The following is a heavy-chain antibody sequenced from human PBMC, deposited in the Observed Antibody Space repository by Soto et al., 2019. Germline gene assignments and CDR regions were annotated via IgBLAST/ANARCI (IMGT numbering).Heavy chain of an antibody. V-gene: IGHV1-69*12. CDR1: GGTFSEYA. CDR3: ARGHATDYDDYFHFDY. D-gene: IGHD4-17*01. CDR2: IIPIFGAT. Sequence: QVQRVQSGAEVKKPGSSVKVSCKASGGTFSEYALTWVRQAPGQGLEWMGGIIPIFGATNYAQKFQGRLTITADESTSSAYMELTTLRSDDTAVYYCARGHATDYDDYFHFDYWGQGTLVPVSS. J-gene: IGHJ4*02.